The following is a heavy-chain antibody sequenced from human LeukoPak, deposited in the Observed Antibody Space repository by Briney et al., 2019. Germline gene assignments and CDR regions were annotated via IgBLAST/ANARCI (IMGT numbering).Heavy chain of an antibody. Sequence: ASVKVSCKASGYTFTRYAINWLRQAPGQGLEWMGWINMYTANPAYAQGFTERFVFSLDTSVTTAYLQISNLKTEDTAVYYCARHDNDDDYDYWGQGTLVTVSS. D-gene: IGHD5-12*01. V-gene: IGHV7-4-1*02. CDR3: ARHDNDDDYDY. CDR1: GYTFTRYA. J-gene: IGHJ4*02. CDR2: INMYTANP.